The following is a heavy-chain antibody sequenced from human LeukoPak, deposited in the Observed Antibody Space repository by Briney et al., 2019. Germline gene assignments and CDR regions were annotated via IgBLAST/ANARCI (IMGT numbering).Heavy chain of an antibody. CDR1: GDSLSGYY. CDR2: VSHTGST. D-gene: IGHD5-18*01. CDR3: ARSGYSYGYDY. V-gene: IGHV4-34*01. Sequence: SETLSLTCGVYGDSLSGYYWSWIRQPPGKGLEWLGEVSHTGSTNDKPSLKSRVTISIDTSKNQFSLNLSSVTAADTAVYFCARSGYSYGYDYWGQGTLVTVSS. J-gene: IGHJ4*02.